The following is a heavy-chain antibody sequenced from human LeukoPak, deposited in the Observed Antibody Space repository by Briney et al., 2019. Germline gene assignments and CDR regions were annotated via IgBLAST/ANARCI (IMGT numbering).Heavy chain of an antibody. D-gene: IGHD6-19*01. Sequence: TGGSLRLSCAASGFTFDGYGMSWVRQAPGKGLEWVSAINWNGGSTGYADSVKGRFTISRDNAKNSLYLQMNSLRAEDTALYYCPRARLEQWLAPFDYWGQGTLVTVSS. CDR3: PRARLEQWLAPFDY. CDR1: GFTFDGYG. CDR2: INWNGGST. V-gene: IGHV3-20*04. J-gene: IGHJ4*02.